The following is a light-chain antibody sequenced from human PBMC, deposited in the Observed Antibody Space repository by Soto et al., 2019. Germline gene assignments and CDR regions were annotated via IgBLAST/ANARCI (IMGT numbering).Light chain of an antibody. J-gene: IGLJ3*02. CDR2: EVY. CDR1: SSDIGAYNF. V-gene: IGLV2-8*01. Sequence: QSVLTQPPSASGSPGQSVAISCTGSSSDIGAYNFVCWFQQRPDKAPRLIIYEVYKRPSGVPDRFSASKSGNTASLTVSGLQAEDDADYYCFSYAGNDNWVFGGGTKLTVL. CDR3: FSYAGNDNWV.